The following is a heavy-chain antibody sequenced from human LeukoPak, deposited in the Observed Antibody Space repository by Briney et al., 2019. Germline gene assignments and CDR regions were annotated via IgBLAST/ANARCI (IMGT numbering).Heavy chain of an antibody. CDR3: TGGFGHNWSPFEN. CDR1: GLTFRNYW. J-gene: IGHJ4*02. CDR2: INGDGSDI. D-gene: IGHD1-1*01. Sequence: GGSLRLSCAVSGLTFRNYWMHWVRQAPGKGLVWVSRINGDGSDISYADSVKGRFTISRDNAKNTLSLQMNNLTDDDTALYYCTGGFGHNWSPFENWGQGTLVTVSS. V-gene: IGHV3-74*01.